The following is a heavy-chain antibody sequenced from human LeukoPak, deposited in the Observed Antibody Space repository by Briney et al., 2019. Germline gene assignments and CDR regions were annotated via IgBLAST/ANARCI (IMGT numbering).Heavy chain of an antibody. V-gene: IGHV3-74*01. J-gene: IGHJ4*02. D-gene: IGHD2-15*01. CDR2: IKGDGSTT. CDR3: AREGLECLGSSCQRAAFDY. Sequence: GGSLRLTCATSGFSFSHYWMHWLRQVPGQGLVWVSRIKGDGSTTRNADSVKGRFTISRDNAKNTLYLQMNSLRVEDTAVYCCAREGLECLGSSCQRAAFDYWGQETPVTVSS. CDR1: GFSFSHYW.